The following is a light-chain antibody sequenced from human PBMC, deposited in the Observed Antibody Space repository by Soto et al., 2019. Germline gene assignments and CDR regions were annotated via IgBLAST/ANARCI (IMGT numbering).Light chain of an antibody. CDR1: QSINSKS. J-gene: IGKJ2*01. CDR2: NTS. Sequence: EIVLTQSPGTLSLSPGEGATVSCRVSQSINSKSLVWYQRKFGQAPRLLIYNTSSRATGIPDRFSGSGSGTDFTLSISRLEPEDFAVYYCQQYHKWPHTFGQGTKLEIK. V-gene: IGKV3-20*01. CDR3: QQYHKWPHT.